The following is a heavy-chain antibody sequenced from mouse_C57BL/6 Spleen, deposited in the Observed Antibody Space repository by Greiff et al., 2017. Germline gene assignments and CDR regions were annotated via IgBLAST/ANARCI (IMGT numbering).Heavy chain of an antibody. D-gene: IGHD2-1*01. V-gene: IGHV1-69*01. Sequence: VQLQPPGAELVMPGASVTLSCKASCYTFPSSWIHWVKQRPGQGLEWIGEFDPYDSSTTYNQTFKGKSTLTVDKSSSTAYMQLSSLTSEDSAVYYCASDGTHEGFAYWGQGTLVTVSA. CDR3: ASDGTHEGFAY. CDR2: FDPYDSST. CDR1: CYTFPSSW. J-gene: IGHJ3*01.